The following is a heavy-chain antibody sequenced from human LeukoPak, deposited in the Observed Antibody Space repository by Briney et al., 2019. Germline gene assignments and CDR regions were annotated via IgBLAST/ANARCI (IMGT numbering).Heavy chain of an antibody. Sequence: GGSLRLSCAASRFSFSNYGMHWVRQAPGKGLEWVALIWYDGTKKYYADSAKGRFTVSRDNSKNTVFLQMNRLRVEDTAVYYCASSYHDILTGPTELNYWGQGTLVTVSS. CDR1: RFSFSNYG. V-gene: IGHV3-33*02. D-gene: IGHD3-9*01. CDR3: ASSYHDILTGPTELNY. CDR2: IWYDGTKK. J-gene: IGHJ4*01.